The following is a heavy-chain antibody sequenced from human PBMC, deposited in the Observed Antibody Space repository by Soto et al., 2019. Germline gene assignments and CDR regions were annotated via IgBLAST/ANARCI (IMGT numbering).Heavy chain of an antibody. V-gene: IGHV3-23*01. CDR3: AKVKEVGAITLFDY. CDR1: GFTFSSYG. Sequence: EVQLLESGGGLVQPGGSLRLSCAASGFTFSSYGMSWVRQAPGKGLGWVSAISGSGGSTYYADSVKGRFTISRDNSKNTLYLQMNSMRAEDTAVYYCAKVKEVGAITLFDYWGQGTLVTVSS. D-gene: IGHD1-26*01. CDR2: ISGSGGST. J-gene: IGHJ4*02.